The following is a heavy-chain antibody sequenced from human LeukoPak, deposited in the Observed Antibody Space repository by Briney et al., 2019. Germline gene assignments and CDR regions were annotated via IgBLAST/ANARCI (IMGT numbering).Heavy chain of an antibody. Sequence: SETLSLTCTVSGGSVSSGGYYWSWIRQPPGKGLEWIGYIYYSGSTNYNPSLKSRVTISVDTSKNQFSLKLSSVTAADTAVYYCARRDGYNLFFDYWGQGTLVTVSS. D-gene: IGHD5-24*01. CDR2: IYYSGST. CDR3: ARRDGYNLFFDY. V-gene: IGHV4-61*08. CDR1: GGSVSSGGYY. J-gene: IGHJ4*02.